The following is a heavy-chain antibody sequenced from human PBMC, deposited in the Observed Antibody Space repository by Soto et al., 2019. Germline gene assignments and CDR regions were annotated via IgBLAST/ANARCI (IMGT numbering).Heavy chain of an antibody. CDR2: ISASGRDT. D-gene: IGHD6-19*01. J-gene: IGHJ4*02. CDR1: GFTFSNYA. V-gene: IGHV3-23*01. Sequence: LRLSCAASGFTFSNYAMSWVRQAPGKGLEWVSGISASGRDTYYADSVKDRFTISRDNSKNTVYLQVNSLRADDTAIYYCAKGKSSGWYYFDYWGQGTPVTVS. CDR3: AKGKSSGWYYFDY.